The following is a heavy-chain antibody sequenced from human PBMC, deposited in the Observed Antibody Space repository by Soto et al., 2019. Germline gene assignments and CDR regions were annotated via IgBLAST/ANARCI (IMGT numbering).Heavy chain of an antibody. CDR3: ASAAVAAGGPFDK. CDR1: GGSFSGFF. CDR2: VNHGGRT. Sequence: SETLSLTCAVSGGSFSGFFWGWIRQPPGKGLEWIGEVNHGGRTNYNPSLKSRVTISSDTSKNHFSLTLRSVTAADTAVYYCASAAVAAGGPFDKWGQGDLVTV. J-gene: IGHJ4*02. D-gene: IGHD2-15*01. V-gene: IGHV4-34*01.